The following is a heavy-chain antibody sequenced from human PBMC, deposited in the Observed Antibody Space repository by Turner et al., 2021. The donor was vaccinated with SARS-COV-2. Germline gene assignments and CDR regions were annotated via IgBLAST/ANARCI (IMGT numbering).Heavy chain of an antibody. J-gene: IGHJ6*02. Sequence: QLQLQDSGPGLAKPSETLSLTGTVPGGSISRSSYYWGWIRQPQGKGLEWIGSIYYSGSTYYNPSLKSRVTIAVDTSKNQFSLKLSSVTAADTAVYYCARLPVGYYGSGSYYHYGMDVWGQGTTVTVSS. D-gene: IGHD3-10*01. V-gene: IGHV4-39*01. CDR1: GGSISRSSYY. CDR2: IYYSGST. CDR3: ARLPVGYYGSGSYYHYGMDV.